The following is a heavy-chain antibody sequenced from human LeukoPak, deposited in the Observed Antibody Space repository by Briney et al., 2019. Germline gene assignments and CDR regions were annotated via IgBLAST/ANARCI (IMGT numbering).Heavy chain of an antibody. CDR1: GGSFSGYY. D-gene: IGHD3-3*01. Sequence: SETLSLTCAVYGGSFSGYYWSWIRQPPGKGLEWIGEINHSGSTNYNPSLKSRVTISVDTSKNQFSLKLSSVTAADTAVYYCARGPDRIRVLSGPRFDYWGQGTLVNVSS. J-gene: IGHJ4*02. CDR3: ARGPDRIRVLSGPRFDY. V-gene: IGHV4-34*01. CDR2: INHSGST.